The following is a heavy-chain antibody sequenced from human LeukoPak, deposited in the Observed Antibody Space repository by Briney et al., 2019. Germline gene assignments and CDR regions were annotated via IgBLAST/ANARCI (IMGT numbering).Heavy chain of an antibody. CDR1: GFTFNTYG. J-gene: IGHJ4*02. Sequence: GGSLRLSCTASGFTFNTYGMSWVRQAPGKGPEWVSAITASGGSTYYAAPVKGRFTISRDNSENTLFLQMSSLRAEDTAIYYCARCSGNSCYSKPPDYWGQGTLVTVSS. D-gene: IGHD2-15*01. CDR2: ITASGGST. V-gene: IGHV3-23*01. CDR3: ARCSGNSCYSKPPDY.